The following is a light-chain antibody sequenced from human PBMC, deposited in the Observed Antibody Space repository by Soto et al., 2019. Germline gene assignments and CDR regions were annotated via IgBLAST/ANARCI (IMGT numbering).Light chain of an antibody. CDR1: STNIGNNY. CDR2: DNN. V-gene: IGLV1-51*01. J-gene: IGLJ2*01. CDR3: AAWDGSLPGEV. Sequence: QSVLTQSPSVSAAPGQKVTISCSGSSTNIGNNYVSWYQQLPGTAPKLLIYDNNKRPSGIPDRFSGSKSGTSGTLAITGLQTEDEADYYCAAWDGSLPGEVFGGGTKLTVL.